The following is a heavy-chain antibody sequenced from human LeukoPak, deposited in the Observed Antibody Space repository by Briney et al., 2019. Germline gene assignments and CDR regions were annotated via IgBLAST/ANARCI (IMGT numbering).Heavy chain of an antibody. Sequence: GGSLRLSCAASGFTFSSYEMNWVRQAPGKVLEWVSYISSSGSTIYYADSVKGQFTISRDNAKNSLYLQMNSLRAEDTAVYYCARVSMSYYGSGSQNFDYWGQGTLVTVSS. CDR1: GFTFSSYE. V-gene: IGHV3-48*03. CDR3: ARVSMSYYGSGSQNFDY. J-gene: IGHJ4*02. D-gene: IGHD3-10*01. CDR2: ISSSGSTI.